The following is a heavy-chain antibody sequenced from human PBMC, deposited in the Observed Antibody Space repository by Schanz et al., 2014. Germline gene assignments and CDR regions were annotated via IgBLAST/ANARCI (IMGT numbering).Heavy chain of an antibody. V-gene: IGHV4-34*01. D-gene: IGHD1-1*01. CDR1: GGSFSGYY. Sequence: QVQLQQWGAGLLKPSETLSLTCAVDGGSFSGYYWSWIRQSPDKGLEWIGEINHRANTTYNPSLKSRVTIPEDTSKNHFSLLLNSETAADTAVYYCARQGTTRFQYYMDVWGEGTSVFVS. CDR2: INHRANT. CDR3: ARQGTTRFQYYMDV. J-gene: IGHJ6*03.